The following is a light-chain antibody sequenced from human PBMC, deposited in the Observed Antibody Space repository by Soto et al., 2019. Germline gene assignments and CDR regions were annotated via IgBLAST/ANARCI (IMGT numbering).Light chain of an antibody. V-gene: IGKV1-5*03. CDR2: KAS. CDR3: QQYNSYPLT. J-gene: IGKJ4*01. CDR1: QSSSRW. Sequence: DIQMTQSPSTLSASVGDRVTITCRASQSSSRWLAWYQQKPGKAPKLLIYKASSLESGVPSRFSGSGSGTEFTLTISSLQPDDFATYYCQQYNSYPLTFGGGTKVDI.